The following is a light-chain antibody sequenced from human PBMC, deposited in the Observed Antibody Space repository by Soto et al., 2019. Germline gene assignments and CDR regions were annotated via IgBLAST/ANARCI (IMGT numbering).Light chain of an antibody. CDR2: KAS. V-gene: IGKV1-5*03. J-gene: IGKJ1*01. CDR3: QHYNAYPWT. Sequence: DIQMTQSPSTLSASVVARVTITCRASQSISSWVAWYQQKPGKAPKLLIYKASSLESGVPSRFSGSGSGTEFTLTISSLQPDDFATYYCQHYNAYPWTFGQGTKVEI. CDR1: QSISSW.